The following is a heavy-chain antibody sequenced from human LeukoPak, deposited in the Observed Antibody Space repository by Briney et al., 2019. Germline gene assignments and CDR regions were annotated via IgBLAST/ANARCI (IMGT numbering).Heavy chain of an antibody. V-gene: IGHV3-23*01. CDR2: MSDIGSTT. D-gene: IGHD5-18*01. CDR3: ARVRDGYDY. Sequence: PGGSLRLSCAASAFTFSSYAMSWVRQAPGRGLEWVSAMSDIGSTTYYADSVKGRFTISRDNAKNTLYLQMNSLRAEDTAVYYCARVRDGYDYWGQGTLVTVSS. J-gene: IGHJ4*02. CDR1: AFTFSSYA.